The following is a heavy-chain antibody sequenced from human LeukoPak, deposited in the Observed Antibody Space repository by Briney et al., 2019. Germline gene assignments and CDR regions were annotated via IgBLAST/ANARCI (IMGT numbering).Heavy chain of an antibody. CDR2: IYPGDSDT. D-gene: IGHD6-19*01. Sequence: GESLKISCKGSGYNFPNYWIGWVRQMPGKGLEWMAIIYPGDSDTRYSPSFQGQVTISVDKSISTAYLQWSSLTTSDTAMYYCARPIAVAGSFYFDYWGQGTLVTVSS. V-gene: IGHV5-51*01. J-gene: IGHJ4*02. CDR3: ARPIAVAGSFYFDY. CDR1: GYNFPNYW.